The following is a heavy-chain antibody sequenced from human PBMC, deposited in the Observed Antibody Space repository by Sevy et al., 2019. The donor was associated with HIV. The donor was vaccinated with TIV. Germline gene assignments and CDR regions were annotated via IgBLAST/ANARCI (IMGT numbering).Heavy chain of an antibody. V-gene: IGHV2-5*02. CDR1: EFSLSTIGVA. J-gene: IGHJ4*02. Sequence: SGPTLVKPTQPLTLTCTFSEFSLSTIGVAVGWIRQPPGRALELLALIYWDDHKVYSPSLKSRLTITKDTSKNQVVLTLTNVNPVDTATYSCAHRQPLYRGSRLGYFDYWGQGILVTVSS. CDR2: IYWDDHK. CDR3: AHRQPLYRGSRLGYFDY. D-gene: IGHD6-19*01.